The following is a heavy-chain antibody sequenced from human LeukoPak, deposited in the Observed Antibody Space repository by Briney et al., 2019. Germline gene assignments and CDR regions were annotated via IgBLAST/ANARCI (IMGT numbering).Heavy chain of an antibody. J-gene: IGHJ3*02. CDR1: GYTFTSYD. D-gene: IGHD4-17*01. CDR3: ARVGDTVTTARSADHAFDI. V-gene: IGHV1-8*03. CDR2: MNPNSGNT. Sequence: ASVKVSCKASGYTFTSYDINWVRQATGQGLEWMGWMNPNSGNTGYAQKFQGRVTITRNTSISTAYMELSSLRSEDTAVYYCARVGDTVTTARSADHAFDIWGQGTMVTVSS.